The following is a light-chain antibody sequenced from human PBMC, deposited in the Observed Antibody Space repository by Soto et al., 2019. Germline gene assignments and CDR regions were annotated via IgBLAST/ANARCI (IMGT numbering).Light chain of an antibody. CDR2: ASS. J-gene: IGKJ1*01. CDR3: QKYDSAPWT. Sequence: DIQMTQSPSSLSASVRDRVTITCRASQGISNYLAWYQQKPGKVPKLLIYASSTLQSGVPSRFSGSGSGTDFTLTISSLQPEDVATDYCQKYDSAPWTFGQGTKVEIK. CDR1: QGISNY. V-gene: IGKV1-27*01.